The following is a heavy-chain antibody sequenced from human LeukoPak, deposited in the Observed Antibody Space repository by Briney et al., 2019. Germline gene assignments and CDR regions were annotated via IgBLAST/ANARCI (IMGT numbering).Heavy chain of an antibody. CDR2: ISWNSGSI. CDR1: GFTFDDYA. V-gene: IGHV3-9*01. CDR3: ARGPCGGDCYDY. Sequence: PGGSLRLSCAASGFTFDDYAMHWVRQAPGKGLEWVSGISWNSGSIGYADSVKGRFTISRDNAKNSLYLQMNSLRAEDTALYYCARGPCGGDCYDYWGQGTLVTVSS. D-gene: IGHD2-21*01. J-gene: IGHJ4*02.